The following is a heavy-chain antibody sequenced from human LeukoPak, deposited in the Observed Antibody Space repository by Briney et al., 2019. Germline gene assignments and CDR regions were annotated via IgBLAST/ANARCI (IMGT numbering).Heavy chain of an antibody. CDR3: ARSYDSSGYLFDY. V-gene: IGHV4-38-2*02. CDR1: GYSISSGYY. CDR2: IYYSGST. Sequence: SETLSLTCTVSGYSISSGYYWGWIRQPPGKGLEWIGSIYYSGSTYYNPSLKSRVTISVDTSKNQFSLKLSSVTAADTAVYYCARSYDSSGYLFDYWGQGTLVTVSS. J-gene: IGHJ4*02. D-gene: IGHD3-22*01.